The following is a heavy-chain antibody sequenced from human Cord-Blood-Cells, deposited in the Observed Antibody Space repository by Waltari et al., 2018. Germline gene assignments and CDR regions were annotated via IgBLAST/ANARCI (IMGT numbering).Heavy chain of an antibody. CDR3: ARDWESSAYYYYYYMDV. V-gene: IGHV3-21*01. Sequence: EVQLVESGGGLVKPGGSLRLSCAASGFTFSSYSMTWVRQAPGKGLEWVSSISSSSSYIYYADSVKGRFTISRDNAKNSLYLQMNSLRAEDTAVYYCARDWESSAYYYYYYMDVWGKGTTVTVSS. J-gene: IGHJ6*03. D-gene: IGHD6-25*01. CDR2: ISSSSSYI. CDR1: GFTFSSYS.